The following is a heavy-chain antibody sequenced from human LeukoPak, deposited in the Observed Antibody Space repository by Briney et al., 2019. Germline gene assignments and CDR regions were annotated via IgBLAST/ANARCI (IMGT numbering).Heavy chain of an antibody. D-gene: IGHD3-22*01. Sequence: GGSLRLSRAASGFTFSTYSMNWVRQAPGKGLEWVSSISSSGSYIYYADSVRGRFTISRDNAKHSLYLQMNSLRAEDTAVYYCARDQWDDSSGYLPDLFDYWGQGTLVTVSS. V-gene: IGHV3-21*01. CDR2: ISSSGSYI. J-gene: IGHJ4*02. CDR1: GFTFSTYS. CDR3: ARDQWDDSSGYLPDLFDY.